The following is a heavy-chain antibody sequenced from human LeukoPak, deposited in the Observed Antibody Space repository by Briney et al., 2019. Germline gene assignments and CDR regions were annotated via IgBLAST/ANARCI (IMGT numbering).Heavy chain of an antibody. CDR3: ARISDCSGGSCYSKNY. CDR2: ISSSSSYI. J-gene: IGHJ4*02. Sequence: GGSLRLSCAASGFTFSSYSMNWVRQAPGKGLEWVLSISSSSSYINYADSVKGRFTISRDNTKNSLYLQMNSLRVEDTAVYYCARISDCSGGSCYSKNYWGQGTLVTVSS. V-gene: IGHV3-21*01. CDR1: GFTFSSYS. D-gene: IGHD2-15*01.